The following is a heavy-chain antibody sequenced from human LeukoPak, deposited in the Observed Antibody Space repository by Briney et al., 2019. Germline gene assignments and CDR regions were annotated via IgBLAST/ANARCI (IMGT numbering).Heavy chain of an antibody. CDR2: IKSKTDGGTT. J-gene: IGHJ5*02. V-gene: IGHV3-15*01. Sequence: GESLRLSCAASGFTFSNAWMSWVRQAPGKGLEWVGRIKSKTDGGTTDYAAPVKGRFTISRDDSKNTLYLQMDSLKTEDTAVYYCTTERYYDSSGYYFAMKYNWFDPWGQGTLVTVSS. CDR3: TTERYYDSSGYYFAMKYNWFDP. CDR1: GFTFSNAW. D-gene: IGHD3-22*01.